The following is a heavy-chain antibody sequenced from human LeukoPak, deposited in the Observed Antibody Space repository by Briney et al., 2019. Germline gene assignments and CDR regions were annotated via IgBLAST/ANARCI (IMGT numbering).Heavy chain of an antibody. CDR2: ITSTSASI. D-gene: IGHD3-10*01. J-gene: IGHJ4*02. Sequence: GSLRLSCAASGFTFSIYSMDWVRQAPGKGLEWVSSITSTSASIYYADSVKGRFSISRDNAKNSLYLQMNSLRAEDTAVYFCVKGFVHPTYYFDYWGQGTLVTVSS. CDR1: GFTFSIYS. V-gene: IGHV3-21*01. CDR3: VKGFVHPTYYFDY.